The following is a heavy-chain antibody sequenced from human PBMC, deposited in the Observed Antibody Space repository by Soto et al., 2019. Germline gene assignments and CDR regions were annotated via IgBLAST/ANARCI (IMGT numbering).Heavy chain of an antibody. CDR2: ISSSSSYT. J-gene: IGHJ4*02. CDR3: ARALGPPPAAVAGDY. V-gene: IGHV3-21*04. D-gene: IGHD6-19*01. CDR1: GFTFSSYA. Sequence: GGSLRLSCAASGFTFSSYAMTWVRQAPGKGLEWVSSISSSSSYTNYADSVKGRFTISRDNAKNSLYLQMNSLRAEDTAVYYGARALGPPPAAVAGDYWGQGTLVTVSS.